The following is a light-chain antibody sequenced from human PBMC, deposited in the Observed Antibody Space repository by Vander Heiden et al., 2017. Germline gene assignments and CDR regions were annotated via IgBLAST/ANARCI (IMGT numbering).Light chain of an antibody. CDR3: ETWDSNTQV. J-gene: IGLJ3*02. V-gene: IGLV4-60*03. CDR1: TGRSRYI. Sequence: QPVLTPSSSASASLGSSVKLTCSLSTGRSRYIIAWPPQQPGKAPRDLMKLEGSGSDNKGSGGPDRCSGSSSGADRYLTISNLQSEDEAEYYCETWDSNTQVFGGGTKLTGL. CDR2: LEGSGSD.